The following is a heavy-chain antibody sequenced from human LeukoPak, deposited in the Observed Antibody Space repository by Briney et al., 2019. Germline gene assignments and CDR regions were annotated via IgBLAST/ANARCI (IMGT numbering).Heavy chain of an antibody. V-gene: IGHV1-69*04. CDR2: IIPILGIA. D-gene: IGHD6-19*01. J-gene: IGHJ4*02. CDR3: ARDQIAVAFDY. CDR1: GGTFSSYA. Sequence: SVTVSCKASGGTFSSYAISWVRQAPGQGLEWMGRIIPILGIANYAQKFQGRVTITADKSTSTAYMELSSLRSEDTAVYYCARDQIAVAFDYWGQGTLVTVSS.